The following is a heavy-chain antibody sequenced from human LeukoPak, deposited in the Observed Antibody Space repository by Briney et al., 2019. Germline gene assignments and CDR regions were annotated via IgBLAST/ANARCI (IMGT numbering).Heavy chain of an antibody. CDR3: ARGRARAYYTTSGQWLALAY. D-gene: IGHD6-19*01. CDR2: INHSGST. V-gene: IGHV4-34*01. Sequence: SETLSLTCAVYGGSFSGYYWSWIRQPPGKGLEWIGEINHSGSTNYNPSLKSRVTISVDTSKNQFSLKLSSVTAADTAVYYCARGRARAYYTTSGQWLALAYWGQGTLVTVSS. CDR1: GGSFSGYY. J-gene: IGHJ4*02.